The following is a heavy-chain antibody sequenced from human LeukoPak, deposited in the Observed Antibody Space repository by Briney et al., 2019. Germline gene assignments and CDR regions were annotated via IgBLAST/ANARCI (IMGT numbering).Heavy chain of an antibody. CDR2: IDHSGSS. Sequence: SETLSLTCAVYGGSFSNYYWTWIRQPPGKGLEWIGEIDHSGSSHYNPSPKSRVTISVDASKHQLSLKLSSVTAADTAVYYCARGLEDRISIFGVVKFYYFDFWGQGTLVTVSS. V-gene: IGHV4-34*01. CDR1: GGSFSNYY. D-gene: IGHD3-3*01. CDR3: ARGLEDRISIFGVVKFYYFDF. J-gene: IGHJ4*02.